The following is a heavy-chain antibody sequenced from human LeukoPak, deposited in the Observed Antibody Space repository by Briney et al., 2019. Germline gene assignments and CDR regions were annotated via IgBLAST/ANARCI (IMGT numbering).Heavy chain of an antibody. V-gene: IGHV3-30*03. D-gene: IGHD3-3*01. J-gene: IGHJ5*02. CDR1: GFTFSSYG. Sequence: PGGSLRLSCAASGFTFSSYGLHWVRQAPGKGLEWVAVISYDGSNKYYADSVKGRFTISRDNSKNTLYLQMNSLRAEDTAVYYCARSIMIFGVARGLGDWFDPWGQGTLVTVSS. CDR3: ARSIMIFGVARGLGDWFDP. CDR2: ISYDGSNK.